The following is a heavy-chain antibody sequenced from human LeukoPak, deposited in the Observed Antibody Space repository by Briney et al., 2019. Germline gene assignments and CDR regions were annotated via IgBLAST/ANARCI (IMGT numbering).Heavy chain of an antibody. Sequence: GGSLRLSCAASGFPFRNYSMNWVRQAPGKGLEWISYISSRSSTIFYADSVKGRFTISRDDAKNSLYLQMNSLRAEDTAVYYCARFSAVYYYVDVWGTGTTVTVSS. CDR3: ARFSAVYYYVDV. J-gene: IGHJ6*03. V-gene: IGHV3-48*04. CDR2: ISSRSSTI. CDR1: GFPFRNYS. D-gene: IGHD2/OR15-2a*01.